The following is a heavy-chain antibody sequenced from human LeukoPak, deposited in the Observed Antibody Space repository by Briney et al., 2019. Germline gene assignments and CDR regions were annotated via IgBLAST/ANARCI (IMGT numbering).Heavy chain of an antibody. J-gene: IGHJ6*02. CDR2: IYPSGNT. V-gene: IGHV4-4*07. D-gene: IGHD3-16*01. CDR1: GCSISTYY. Sequence: SETLSLTCTVSGCSISTYYWSWIRQPTGKGLEWIGRIYPSGNTNYNPSLRSRVTMSIDTSKNQFSLKLGSVPAADTAVYYCARTPVPNYGSMDVWGQGTTVTVSS. CDR3: ARTPVPNYGSMDV.